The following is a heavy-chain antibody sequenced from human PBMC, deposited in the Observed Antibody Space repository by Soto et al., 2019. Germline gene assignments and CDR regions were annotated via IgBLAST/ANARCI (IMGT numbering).Heavy chain of an antibody. D-gene: IGHD5-18*01. CDR2: IIPLFGTV. J-gene: IGHJ1*01. CDR3: ASRVPYSYFES. Sequence: HLVQSGAEVRKPGSSVKVSCKTSGGTFTSYAISWVRQAPGQGLEWMGGIIPLFGTVNSTQKFQDRVTFTADESTGTTYMDLSSLRSEDTAVYYCASRVPYSYFESWGQGTLVTVSS. V-gene: IGHV1-69*01. CDR1: GGTFTSYA.